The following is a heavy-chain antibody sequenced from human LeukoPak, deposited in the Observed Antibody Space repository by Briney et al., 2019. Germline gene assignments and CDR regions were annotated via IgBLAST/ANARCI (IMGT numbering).Heavy chain of an antibody. Sequence: ASVKVSCKASEDTFTNNYVHWVRQAPGQGLEWMGIINPSGGSTSYAQKFQGRVTMTRDTSTSTVYMDLSSLRSEDTAVYYCARDSSSWAVDYWGQGTLVTVSS. CDR1: EDTFTNNY. J-gene: IGHJ4*02. CDR2: INPSGGST. D-gene: IGHD6-13*01. CDR3: ARDSSSWAVDY. V-gene: IGHV1-46*01.